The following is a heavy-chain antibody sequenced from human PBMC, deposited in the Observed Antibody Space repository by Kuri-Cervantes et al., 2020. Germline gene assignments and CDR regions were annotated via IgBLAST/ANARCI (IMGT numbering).Heavy chain of an antibody. CDR2: ISWNSGSI. J-gene: IGHJ6*02. CDR3: ARDWYYYDSSGYYDPYYYYYYGMDV. D-gene: IGHD3-22*01. V-gene: IGHV3-9*01. CDR1: GFTFDDYA. Sequence: GGSLRLSCAASGFTFDDYAMHWVRQAPGKGLEWVLGISWNSGSIGYADSVKGRFTISRDNAKNSLYLQMNSLRAEDTAVYYCARDWYYYDSSGYYDPYYYYYYGMDVWGQGTTVTVSS.